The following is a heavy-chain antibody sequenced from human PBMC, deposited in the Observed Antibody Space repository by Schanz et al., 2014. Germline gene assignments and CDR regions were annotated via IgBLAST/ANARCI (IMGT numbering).Heavy chain of an antibody. Sequence: QVQLVQSGAEVKKPGSSVKVSCKASGDTFRSYTINWVRHAPGQGLEWMGRIIPITGITNYAQKFQGRVTITADKSTSTAYMELSNLRSEDTAVYYCAFDRDDAYDIWGQGTTVTVSS. CDR3: AFDRDDAYDI. CDR1: GDTFRSYT. D-gene: IGHD3-9*01. V-gene: IGHV1-69*02. J-gene: IGHJ3*02. CDR2: IIPITGIT.